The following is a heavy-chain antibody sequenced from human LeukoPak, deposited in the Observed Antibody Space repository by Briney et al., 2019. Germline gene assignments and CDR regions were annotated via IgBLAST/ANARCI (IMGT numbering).Heavy chain of an antibody. V-gene: IGHV4-38-2*02. CDR2: IYHSGST. CDR3: ARDDGAVAGLFDY. CDR1: GYSISSGYY. Sequence: SETLSLTCTVSGYSISSGYYWGWIRQPPGRGLEWIGSIYHSGSTYYNPSLKSRVTISVDTSKNQFSLKLSSVTAADTAVYYCARDDGAVAGLFDYWGQGTLVTVSP. J-gene: IGHJ4*02. D-gene: IGHD6-19*01.